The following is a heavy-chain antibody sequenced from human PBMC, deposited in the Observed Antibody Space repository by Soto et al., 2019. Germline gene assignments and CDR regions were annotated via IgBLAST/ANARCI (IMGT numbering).Heavy chain of an antibody. J-gene: IGHJ5*02. Sequence: GGSLRLSCAASGFTSSSYGMHWVRQAPGKGLEWVAVISYDGSNKYYADSVKGRFTISRDNSKNTLYLQMNSLRAEDTAVYYCAKDYYDSSGLDGNWFDPWGQGTLVTVSS. CDR3: AKDYYDSSGLDGNWFDP. CDR2: ISYDGSNK. D-gene: IGHD3-22*01. CDR1: GFTSSSYG. V-gene: IGHV3-30*18.